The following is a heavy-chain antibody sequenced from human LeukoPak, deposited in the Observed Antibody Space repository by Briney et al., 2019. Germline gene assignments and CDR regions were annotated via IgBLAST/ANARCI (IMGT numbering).Heavy chain of an antibody. Sequence: GGSLRLSCAASGFTFSSYGMHWVRQAPGKGLEWVAVISYDGSNKYFADSVKGRFTISRDNSKNTLYLQMNSLRAEDTAVYYCAKERDYYDSSGPRDYWGQGTLVTVSS. J-gene: IGHJ4*02. CDR1: GFTFSSYG. D-gene: IGHD3-22*01. V-gene: IGHV3-30*18. CDR2: ISYDGSNK. CDR3: AKERDYYDSSGPRDY.